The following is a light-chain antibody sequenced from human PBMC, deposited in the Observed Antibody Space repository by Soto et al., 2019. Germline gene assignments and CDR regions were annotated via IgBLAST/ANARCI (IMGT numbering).Light chain of an antibody. CDR3: SSYRSSDTLEV. V-gene: IGLV2-14*01. CDR2: AVS. CDR1: SDDIGAYDY. Sequence: QSALTQPSSVSASPGQSISISCTGTSDDIGAYDYVSWYQQHPGKAPKLILYAVSNRPSGVSTCFSGSKSGNTASLTISGVQADDEADYYCSSYRSSDTLEVFGTGTKLTVL. J-gene: IGLJ1*01.